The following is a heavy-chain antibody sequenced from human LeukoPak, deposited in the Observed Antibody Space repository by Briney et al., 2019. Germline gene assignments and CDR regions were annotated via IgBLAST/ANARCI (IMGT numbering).Heavy chain of an antibody. D-gene: IGHD1-26*01. CDR3: TTDSPAVGATVL. CDR1: GFTFSNAW. V-gene: IGHV3-15*01. Sequence: GGSLRPSCAASGFTFSNAWMSWVRQAPGKGLEWVGRIKSKTDGGTTDYAAPVKGRFTISRDDSKNTLYLQMNSLKTEDTAVYYCTTDSPAVGATVLWGQGTLVTVSS. CDR2: IKSKTDGGTT. J-gene: IGHJ4*02.